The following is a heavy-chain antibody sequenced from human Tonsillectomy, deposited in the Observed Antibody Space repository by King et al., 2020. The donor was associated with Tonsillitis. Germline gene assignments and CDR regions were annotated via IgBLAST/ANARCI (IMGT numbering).Heavy chain of an antibody. D-gene: IGHD1-26*01. V-gene: IGHV6-1*01. CDR2: TYYRSKWYS. CDR3: ASGESGSTVALFHY. J-gene: IGHJ4*02. CDR1: GDSVSSNSAA. Sequence: VQLQQSGPGLVKPSQTLSLTCAISGDSVSSNSAAWNWIRQSPSRGLEWLGRTYYRSKWYSDSAVSVKSRITINPDTSKNQFSLQLNSVTPEDTAVDYCASGESGSTVALFHYWGQGTLVTVSS.